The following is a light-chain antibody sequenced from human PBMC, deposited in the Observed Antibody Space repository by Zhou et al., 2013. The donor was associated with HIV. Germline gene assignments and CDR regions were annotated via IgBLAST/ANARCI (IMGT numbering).Light chain of an antibody. CDR2: AAS. CDR3: QQLNSYPPWT. J-gene: IGKJ1*01. V-gene: IGKV1-17*01. Sequence: DIQMTQSPSSLSASVGDRVTITCRASQGIRNDLAWYQQKPGTAPKRLIYAASSLQSGVPSRFSGSGSGTEFTLTISSLQPEDFATYYCQQLNSYPPWTFGQGTKVEIK. CDR1: QGIRND.